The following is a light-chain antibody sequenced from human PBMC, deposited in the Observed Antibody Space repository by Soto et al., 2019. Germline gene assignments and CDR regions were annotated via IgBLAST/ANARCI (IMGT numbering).Light chain of an antibody. CDR1: ISDVGGYNY. CDR3: NSYTSSSNLV. Sequence: QSALTQPASVSGSPGQSITISCTGTISDVGGYNYVSWYQHHPAKAPKLLIYDVSNRPSVVSNRFSGSKSGNTASLTISGLQAEDEADYYGNSYTSSSNLVFGGGTKFTVL. J-gene: IGLJ3*02. CDR2: DVS. V-gene: IGLV2-14*03.